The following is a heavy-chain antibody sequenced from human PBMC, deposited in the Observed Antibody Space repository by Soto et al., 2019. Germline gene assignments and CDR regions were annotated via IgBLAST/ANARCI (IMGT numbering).Heavy chain of an antibody. Sequence: PGESLKISCKGSGYSFTSYWISWVRQMPGKGLEWMGRIDPSDSYTNYSPSFKGHVTISADKSISTAYLQWSSLKASDTAMYYCARHQVNSSPHVGMDVWGQGTTVTVSS. CDR3: ARHQVNSSPHVGMDV. D-gene: IGHD3-22*01. V-gene: IGHV5-10-1*01. CDR1: GYSFTSYW. CDR2: IDPSDSYT. J-gene: IGHJ6*02.